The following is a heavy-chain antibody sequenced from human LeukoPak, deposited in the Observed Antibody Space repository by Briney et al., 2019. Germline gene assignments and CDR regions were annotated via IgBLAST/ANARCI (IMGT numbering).Heavy chain of an antibody. V-gene: IGHV3-23*01. CDR2: ISGSGGST. CDR1: GFTFSSYA. J-gene: IGHJ4*02. CDR3: AKDLLLDYYGSGSYGK. D-gene: IGHD3-10*01. Sequence: GGSLRLSCAASGFTFSSYAMSWVRQAPGKGLEWVSAISGSGGSTYYADSVKGRFTISRDNSKNTLYLQMNSLRAEDTAVYYCAKDLLLDYYGSGSYGKWGQGTLVTVSS.